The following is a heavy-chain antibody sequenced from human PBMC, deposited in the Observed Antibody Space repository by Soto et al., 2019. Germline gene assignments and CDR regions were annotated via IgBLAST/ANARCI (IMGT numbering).Heavy chain of an antibody. CDR3: ARAVGPYDY. V-gene: IGHV3-33*01. D-gene: IGHD1-26*01. J-gene: IGHJ4*02. CDR2: IWHDGTKK. Sequence: QVQLVESGGGVVQPGRPLRLSCVASGFTFSTYGIHWVRQAPGKGLEWVAVIWHDGTKKYYADSVKGRFTISRDNSKSTLYLQMDSLRAEDTAVYYCARAVGPYDYWGQGTLVTVSS. CDR1: GFTFSTYG.